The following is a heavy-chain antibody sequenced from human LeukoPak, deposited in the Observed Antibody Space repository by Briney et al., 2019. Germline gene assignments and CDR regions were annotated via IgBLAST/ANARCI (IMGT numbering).Heavy chain of an antibody. CDR1: GGSISSYY. CDR2: IYYSGST. D-gene: IGHD6-25*01. CDR3: ARVLSHSSGSWFDP. Sequence: PSETLSLTCTVSGGSISSYYWSWIRQPPGKGLEWIGYIYYSGSTNYNPSLESRVTISVDTSKNQFSLKLSSVTAADTAVYYCARVLSHSSGSWFDPWGQGTLVTVSS. J-gene: IGHJ5*02. V-gene: IGHV4-59*01.